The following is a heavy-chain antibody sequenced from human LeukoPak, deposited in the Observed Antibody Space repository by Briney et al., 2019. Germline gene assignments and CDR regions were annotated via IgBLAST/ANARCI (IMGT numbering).Heavy chain of an antibody. CDR3: AREIGSGEGLYSTGWFDP. Sequence: SSETLSLTCTVSGSSISSGFYWAWIRQSPVKGLELMGSMSHGGGNTYYRPSLKSRATISVDTSKNQFFLRLSSVTAADTAVYYCAREIGSGEGLYSTGWFDPWGQGIQVTVSS. CDR1: GSSISSGFY. CDR2: MSHGGGNT. V-gene: IGHV4-38-2*02. J-gene: IGHJ5*02. D-gene: IGHD2-21*01.